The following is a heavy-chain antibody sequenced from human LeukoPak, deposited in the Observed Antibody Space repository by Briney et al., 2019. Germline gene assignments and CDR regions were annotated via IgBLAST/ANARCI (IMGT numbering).Heavy chain of an antibody. Sequence: PSETLSLTCTVSGGSISSYYWSWIRQPPGKGLEWIGYIYYSGSTNYNPSLKSRVTISVDTSKNQFSLKLSSVTAADTAVYYCAVAVAGRGYFDYWGQGTLVTVPS. D-gene: IGHD6-19*01. CDR3: AVAVAGRGYFDY. J-gene: IGHJ4*02. CDR2: IYYSGST. V-gene: IGHV4-59*01. CDR1: GGSISSYY.